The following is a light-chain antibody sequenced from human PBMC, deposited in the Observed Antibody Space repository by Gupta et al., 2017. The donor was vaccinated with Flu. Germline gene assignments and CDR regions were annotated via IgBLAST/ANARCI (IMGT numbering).Light chain of an antibody. CDR1: SSDVGGYNY. CDR2: EVS. CDR3: SADTSSSTWV. V-gene: IGLV2-14*01. J-gene: IGLJ3*02. Sequence: QSALTQPASVSGSPGQSITISCTGTSSDVGGYNYVSCYQQHPAKTHKLMIYEVSKRPAGVANRFSGSKAGNTASLTISGLQAEDEADYYCSADTSSSTWVFGGGTKLTVL.